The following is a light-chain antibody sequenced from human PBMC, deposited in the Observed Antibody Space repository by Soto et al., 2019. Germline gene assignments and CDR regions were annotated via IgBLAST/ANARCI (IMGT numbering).Light chain of an antibody. CDR2: DVS. CDR3: SSFAGSYTHV. J-gene: IGLJ1*01. CDR1: NSDVGGYNY. Sequence: ALTQPRSVSGSPGQAVTFSCTGTNSDVGGYNYVSWYQQHPDKAPKLIIYDVSKRPSGVPDRFSGSKSGNTASLTISGLQAEDEADYFCSSFAGSYTHVFGTGTKLTVL. V-gene: IGLV2-11*01.